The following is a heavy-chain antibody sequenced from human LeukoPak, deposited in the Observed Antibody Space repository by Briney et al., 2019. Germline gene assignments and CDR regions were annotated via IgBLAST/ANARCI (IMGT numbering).Heavy chain of an antibody. CDR2: ISANGITT. V-gene: IGHV3-11*04. CDR1: GFTFSDYY. D-gene: IGHD4-11*01. CDR3: ASSLNTVIISPYYFDY. J-gene: IGHJ4*02. Sequence: GGSLGLSCAASGFTFSDYYMGWIRQAPGQGLEWTSYISANGITTYYADSVKGRLTISRDNARNSLSLYMNFLRAEDTAVYYCASSLNTVIISPYYFDYWGQGTLVTVSS.